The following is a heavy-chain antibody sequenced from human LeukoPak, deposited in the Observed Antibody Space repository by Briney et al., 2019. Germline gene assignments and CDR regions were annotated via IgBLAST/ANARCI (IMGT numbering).Heavy chain of an antibody. CDR2: ISSSSSYI. Sequence: GGSLRLSCAASGFTFSSYSMNWVRQAPGKGLEWVSSISSSSSYIYYADSVKGRFTISRDNAKNSLYLQMNSLRAEDTAVYYCARGGQFPPYYFDYWGQGTLVTVSS. J-gene: IGHJ4*02. CDR3: ARGGQFPPYYFDY. CDR1: GFTFSSYS. D-gene: IGHD2-21*01. V-gene: IGHV3-21*01.